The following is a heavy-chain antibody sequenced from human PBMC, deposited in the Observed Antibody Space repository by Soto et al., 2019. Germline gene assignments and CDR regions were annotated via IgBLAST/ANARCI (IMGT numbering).Heavy chain of an antibody. J-gene: IGHJ4*02. D-gene: IGHD6-13*01. Sequence: GASVKVSCKASGYTFTSYGISWVRQAPGQGLEWMGWISAYNGNTNYAQKLQGRVTMTTDTSTSTAYMELRSLRSDDTAVYYCARDRSSYSSSWYKEDYFDYWGQGTLVTVSS. CDR3: ARDRSSYSSSWYKEDYFDY. CDR1: GYTFTSYG. V-gene: IGHV1-18*01. CDR2: ISAYNGNT.